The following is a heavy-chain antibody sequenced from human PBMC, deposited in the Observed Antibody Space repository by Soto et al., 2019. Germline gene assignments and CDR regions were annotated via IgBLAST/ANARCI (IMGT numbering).Heavy chain of an antibody. Sequence: GSLXLSCAASGFTVSSNDMSWVRQAPGKGLQWVSAXYSGGXTYYADSVKGXXTIYRDNSTNTLSLQLNSLRDAHTAAYYCARDVVAPYYMDVWGQGTTVTVYS. V-gene: IGHV3-66*01. D-gene: IGHD2-15*01. CDR1: GFTVSSND. CDR3: ARDVVAPYYMDV. J-gene: IGHJ6*03. CDR2: XYSGGXT.